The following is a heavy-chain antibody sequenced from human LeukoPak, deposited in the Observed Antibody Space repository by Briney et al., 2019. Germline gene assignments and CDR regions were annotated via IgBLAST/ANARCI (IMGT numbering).Heavy chain of an antibody. CDR3: ARLGAYDYVWGSYRHPGRLDY. V-gene: IGHV4-34*01. J-gene: IGHJ4*02. Sequence: SETLSHTCAVYGGSFSGYYWSWIRQPPGKGLEWIGEINHSGSTNYNPSLKSRVTISVDTSKNQFSLKLSSVTAADTAVYYCARLGAYDYVWGSYRHPGRLDYWGQGTLVTVSS. CDR1: GGSFSGYY. CDR2: INHSGST. D-gene: IGHD3-16*02.